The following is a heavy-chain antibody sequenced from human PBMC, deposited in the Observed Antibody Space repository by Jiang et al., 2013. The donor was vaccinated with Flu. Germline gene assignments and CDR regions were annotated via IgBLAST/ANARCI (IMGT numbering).Heavy chain of an antibody. V-gene: IGHV3-64D*08. CDR3: VKGNHYDSSGYYFDS. CDR1: GFTFSNYG. J-gene: IGHJ4*02. CDR2: ISINGGST. Sequence: SGFTFSNYGMHWVRQAPGKGLEYVSGISINGGSTYYADSVKGRFTISRDNSKNTLYLQMSSLRPEDTAVYYCVKGNHYDSSGYYFDSWGQGALVTVSS. D-gene: IGHD3-22*01.